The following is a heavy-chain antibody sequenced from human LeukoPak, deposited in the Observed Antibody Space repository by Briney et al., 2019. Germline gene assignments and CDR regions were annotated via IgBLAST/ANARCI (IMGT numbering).Heavy chain of an antibody. J-gene: IGHJ4*02. Sequence: GGSLRLSCAASGFTFSSSWMSWARQAPGKGLEWVSSISSSSSYIYYADAVKGRFTISRDNAKSSLYLQMNSLRADDTAVYYCARVAEAAAFDYWGQGTLVTVSS. CDR2: ISSSSSYI. D-gene: IGHD6-13*01. CDR3: ARVAEAAAFDY. CDR1: GFTFSSSW. V-gene: IGHV3-21*01.